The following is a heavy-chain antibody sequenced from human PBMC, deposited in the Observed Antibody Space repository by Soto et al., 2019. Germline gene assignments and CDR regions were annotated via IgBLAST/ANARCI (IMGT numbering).Heavy chain of an antibody. CDR3: AKDQGTTLDVSYENGMDV. Sequence: EVQLVESGGGLVQPGRSLRLSCAASGFTFDDYAMHWVRQAPGKGLEWVSGISWNSGSIGYADSVKGRFTISRDNXKXSXXLQMNSLRAEDTALYYCAKDQGTTLDVSYENGMDVWGQGTTVTVSS. V-gene: IGHV3-9*01. CDR2: ISWNSGSI. D-gene: IGHD1-7*01. J-gene: IGHJ6*02. CDR1: GFTFDDYA.